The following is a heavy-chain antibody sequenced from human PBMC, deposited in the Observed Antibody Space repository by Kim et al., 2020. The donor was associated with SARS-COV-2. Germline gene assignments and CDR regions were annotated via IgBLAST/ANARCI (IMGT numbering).Heavy chain of an antibody. Sequence: SETLSLTCIVSGGSISSYYWSWNRQPPGKGLAWHGHIYYSGSTNYNPSLKSRATISVDTSKNQFSLKRSSLTAADTAVYYCARVGPGNSIGFDYWGQEAPLTVSS. J-gene: IGHJ4*02. D-gene: IGHD4-4*01. CDR3: ARVGPGNSIGFDY. V-gene: IGHV4-59*01. CDR1: GGSISSYY. CDR2: IYYSGST.